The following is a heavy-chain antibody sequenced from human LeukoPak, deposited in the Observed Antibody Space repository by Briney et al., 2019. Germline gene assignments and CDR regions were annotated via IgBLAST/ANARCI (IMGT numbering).Heavy chain of an antibody. V-gene: IGHV3-23*01. D-gene: IGHD3-10*01. CDR2: ITGGGGSST. Sequence: GGSLRLSCAASGFTFSSSTMTWVRQAPGKGLEWVSSITGGGGSSTYHADSVKGRFTISRDNSKDTLFLQMTSLRAEDTAVYYCAITGVRDFDSWGQGTLVTVSS. J-gene: IGHJ4*02. CDR1: GFTFSSST. CDR3: AITGVRDFDS.